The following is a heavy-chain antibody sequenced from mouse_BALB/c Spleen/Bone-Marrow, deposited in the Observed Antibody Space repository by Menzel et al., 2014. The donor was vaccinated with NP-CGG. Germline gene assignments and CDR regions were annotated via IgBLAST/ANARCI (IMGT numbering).Heavy chain of an antibody. CDR1: GYAFSSFW. CDR3: ARMGRLRRGDY. Sequence: QVQLQQSGPELVKPGASVKISCKASGYAFSSFWMNWVKQRPLQGLEWIGRIYPGDGGTNYNGKFKGKATLTADKSSSTAYMQLSSLTSVDSAVYFCARMGRLRRGDYWGQGTTLTVSS. J-gene: IGHJ2*01. D-gene: IGHD2-4*01. CDR2: IYPGDGGT. V-gene: IGHV1-82*01.